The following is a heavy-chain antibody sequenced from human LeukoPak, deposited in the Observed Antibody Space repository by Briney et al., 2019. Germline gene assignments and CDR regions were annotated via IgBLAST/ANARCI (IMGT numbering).Heavy chain of an antibody. CDR3: ARDRGVDYCSGGSCSHYYYYMDV. Sequence: ASVKVSCKASGYTFSSYYVHWVRQAPGQGLEWMGMIIPSDGFTSYAQKFQGRVTMTRDTSISTAYMELSRLRSDDTAVYYCARDRGVDYCSGGSCSHYYYYMDVWGKGTTVTISS. D-gene: IGHD2-15*01. V-gene: IGHV1-46*01. J-gene: IGHJ6*03. CDR2: IIPSDGFT. CDR1: GYTFSSYY.